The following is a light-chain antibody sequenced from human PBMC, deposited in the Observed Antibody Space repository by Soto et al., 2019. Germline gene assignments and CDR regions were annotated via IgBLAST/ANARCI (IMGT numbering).Light chain of an antibody. CDR1: QSISSW. CDR3: QQYNSYPWT. V-gene: IGKV1-5*03. Sequence: DIQMTQPPSTLSASVGDRVTITCRASQSISSWLAWYQQKPGKAPKLLIHKASSLESGVPSRFSGSGSGTEFTLTISSLQPDDFATYYCQQYNSYPWTFGQGTKVEIK. J-gene: IGKJ1*01. CDR2: KAS.